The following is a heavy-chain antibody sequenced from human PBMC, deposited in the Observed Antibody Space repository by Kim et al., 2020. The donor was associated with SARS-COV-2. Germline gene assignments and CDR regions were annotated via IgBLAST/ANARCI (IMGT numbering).Heavy chain of an antibody. Sequence: SETLSLTCTVSGGSISSGSYYWSWIRQPAGKGLEWIGRIYTSGSPNYNPSLKSRVTISVDTSKNQFSLKLSSVTAADTAVYYCAREPPRYMRFHYYGMDVLGQGTTVIVSS. CDR1: GGSISSGSYY. CDR3: AREPPRYMRFHYYGMDV. J-gene: IGHJ6*02. CDR2: IYTSGSP. D-gene: IGHD2-2*02. V-gene: IGHV4-61*02.